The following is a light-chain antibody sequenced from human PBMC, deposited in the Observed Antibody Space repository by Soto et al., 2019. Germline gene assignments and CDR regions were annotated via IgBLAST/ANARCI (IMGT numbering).Light chain of an antibody. CDR3: AAWEDSLSGPV. CDR2: NNS. CDR1: SSNIGSNA. J-gene: IGLJ2*01. V-gene: IGLV1-44*01. Sequence: QSVLTQPPSASGTPGQRVTISCSGGSSNIGSNAVNWYQHLPGTAPKLLIYNNSQRPSGVPDRFSGSKSGTSASLAISGLQSEDEAEYYCAAWEDSLSGPVFGGGTKLTVL.